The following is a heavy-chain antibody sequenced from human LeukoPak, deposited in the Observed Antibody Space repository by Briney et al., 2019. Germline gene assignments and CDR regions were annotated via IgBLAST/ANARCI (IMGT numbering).Heavy chain of an antibody. CDR2: ISYRGDNT. CDR1: GLMFNNYA. Sequence: GGSLRLSFTASGLMFNNYAFSWVRQAPGKGLEWVSSISYRGDNTYYADSVKGRFTISRDNSKNTLYLQMYSLRAEDTAVYYCATDSLLIDYWGQGTLVTVSS. V-gene: IGHV3-23*01. CDR3: ATDSLLIDY. J-gene: IGHJ4*02.